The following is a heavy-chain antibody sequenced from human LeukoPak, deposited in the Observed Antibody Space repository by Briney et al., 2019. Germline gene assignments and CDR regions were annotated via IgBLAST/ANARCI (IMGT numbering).Heavy chain of an antibody. CDR3: ARRRYYDSSGYLE. J-gene: IGHJ1*01. CDR2: IYYSGRT. CDR1: GDSVSRSDSY. D-gene: IGHD3-22*01. Sequence: SETLSLTCTIFGDSVSRSDSYWDWIRQPPWKGLQWIGAIYYSGRTYYSPSLKSRVTLSVDMSNNQFSLTLSSVTAADTALYFCARRRYYDSSGYLEWGQGTLVTVSS. V-gene: IGHV4-39*01.